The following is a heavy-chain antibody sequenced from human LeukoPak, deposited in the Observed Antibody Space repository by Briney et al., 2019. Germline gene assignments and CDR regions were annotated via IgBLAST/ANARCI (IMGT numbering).Heavy chain of an antibody. J-gene: IGHJ4*02. CDR1: GGSFCVYY. D-gene: IGHD3-9*01. CDR3: ARAYYDMLTGYTYFDY. Sequence: PSETLSLTCALYGGSFCVYYWSWIRQPPEGGLEWVGYIYYSVSTNYNPSSKRQVTISVDTSTKQFSLKLSSVTAADTAVYYCARAYYDMLTGYTYFDYWGQGTLVTVSS. V-gene: IGHV4-59*01. CDR2: IYYSVST.